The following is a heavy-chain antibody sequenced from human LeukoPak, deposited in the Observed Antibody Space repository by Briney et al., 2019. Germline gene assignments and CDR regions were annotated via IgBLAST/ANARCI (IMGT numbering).Heavy chain of an antibody. Sequence: PSETLSLTCAAYGGSFSGYYWSWIRQPPGKGLEWIGSIYYSGSTYYNPSLKSRVTISVDTSKNQFSLKLSSVTAADTAVYYCARARRWNAAVEGWWFDPWGQGTLVTVSS. D-gene: IGHD1-1*01. CDR2: IYYSGST. J-gene: IGHJ5*02. V-gene: IGHV4-34*01. CDR3: ARARRWNAAVEGWWFDP. CDR1: GGSFSGYY.